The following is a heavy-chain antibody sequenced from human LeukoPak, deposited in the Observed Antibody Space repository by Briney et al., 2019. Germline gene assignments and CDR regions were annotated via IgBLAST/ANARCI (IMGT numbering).Heavy chain of an antibody. D-gene: IGHD3-3*01. CDR1: GYTFTSYD. V-gene: IGHV1-8*03. J-gene: IGHJ4*02. CDR2: MNPNSGNT. CDR3: ARGQRDFWSGYSVDY. Sequence: ASVIVSCKASGYTFTSYDINWVRPATGQGLEWMGWMNPNSGNTGYAQKFQGRVTITRNTSISTAYMELSSLRSEDTAVYYCARGQRDFWSGYSVDYWGQGTLVTVSS.